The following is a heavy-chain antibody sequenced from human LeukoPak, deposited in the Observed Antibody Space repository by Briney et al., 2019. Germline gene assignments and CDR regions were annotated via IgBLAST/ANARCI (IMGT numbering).Heavy chain of an antibody. D-gene: IGHD5-18*01. V-gene: IGHV3-48*04. CDR2: ITSTSSAT. Sequence: GGSLRLSCAASGFKFSSFSMGWVRQAPGKGLEWLTYITSTSSATYYADSLQGRFTISRDNAKNSLYLQINSLRADDTAVYYCARAIASYGDSAYWGQGTLVTVSS. CDR3: ARAIASYGDSAY. J-gene: IGHJ4*02. CDR1: GFKFSSFS.